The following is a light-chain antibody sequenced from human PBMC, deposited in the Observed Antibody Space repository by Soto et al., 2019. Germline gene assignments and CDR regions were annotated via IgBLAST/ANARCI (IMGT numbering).Light chain of an antibody. Sequence: DIQMTQSPSSLSASVGDRVTITCRVSRSVYNYLNWYQQKPGKAPNLLIYAASTMHSGVPSRFSAGGSGTDFTLTISTLQPEDLATYYCLQSFSTPRTFGRGTKVEIK. CDR3: LQSFSTPRT. CDR2: AAS. CDR1: RSVYNY. V-gene: IGKV1-39*01. J-gene: IGKJ1*01.